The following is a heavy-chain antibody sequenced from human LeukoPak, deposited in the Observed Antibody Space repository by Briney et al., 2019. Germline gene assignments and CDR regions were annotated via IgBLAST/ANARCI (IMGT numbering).Heavy chain of an antibody. CDR2: ISGSGGST. CDR3: AKDLTIFGVVIGAHFDY. V-gene: IGHV3-23*01. CDR1: GFTFSSYA. Sequence: GGSLRLSCAASGFTFSSYAMSWVRQAPGKGLEWVSAISGSGGSTYYADSVKGRFTISRDNSKNTLYLQMNSLRAEDTAVYYCAKDLTIFGVVIGAHFDYWGQGTLVTVSS. D-gene: IGHD3-3*01. J-gene: IGHJ4*02.